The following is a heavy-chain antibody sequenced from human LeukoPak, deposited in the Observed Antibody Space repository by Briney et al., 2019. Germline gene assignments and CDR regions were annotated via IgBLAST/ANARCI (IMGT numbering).Heavy chain of an antibody. CDR2: INEDGSRT. J-gene: IGHJ4*02. CDR1: GFTFSSYW. V-gene: IGHV3-7*05. CDR3: ARPSGYCSGGGGSCFPFDY. Sequence: GGSLRLSCAASGFTFSSYWMTWVRQAPGKGLEWVAHINEDGSRTYSVDSVKGRFTISRDNAKNSLYLQMNSLRAEDTAVYYCARPSGYCSGGGGSCFPFDYWGQGTLVTVSS. D-gene: IGHD2-15*01.